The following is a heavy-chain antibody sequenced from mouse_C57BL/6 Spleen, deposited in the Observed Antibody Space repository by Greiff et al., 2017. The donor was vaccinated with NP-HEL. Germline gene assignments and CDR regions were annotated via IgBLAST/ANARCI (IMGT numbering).Heavy chain of an antibody. CDR3: ARLRCVTTVYYWYFDV. D-gene: IGHD1-1*01. J-gene: IGHJ1*03. V-gene: IGHV1-82*01. CDR2: IYPGDGDT. CDR1: GYAFSSSW. Sequence: VQLQQSGPELVKPGASVKISCKASGYAFSSSWMNWVKQRPGKGLEWIGRIYPGDGDTNYNGKFKGKATLTADKSSSTAYMQLSSLTSEDSAVYFCARLRCVTTVYYWYFDVWGTGTTVTVSS.